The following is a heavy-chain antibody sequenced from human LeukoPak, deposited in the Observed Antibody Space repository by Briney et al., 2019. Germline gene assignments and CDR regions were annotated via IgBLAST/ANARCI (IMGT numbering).Heavy chain of an antibody. CDR2: INHSGST. CDR3: ARAKIGSYRHYFDY. Sequence: PSETLSLTCAVYGGSFSGYYWSWIRQPPGKGLEWIGEINHSGSTNYNPSLKSRVTISVDTSKNQFSLKLSSVTAADTAVYYCARAKIGSYRHYFDYGGQGPLVTVSP. D-gene: IGHD1-26*01. CDR1: GGSFSGYY. V-gene: IGHV4-34*01. J-gene: IGHJ4*02.